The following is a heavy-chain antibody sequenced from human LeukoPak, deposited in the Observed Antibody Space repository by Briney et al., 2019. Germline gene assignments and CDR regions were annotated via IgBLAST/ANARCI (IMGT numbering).Heavy chain of an antibody. V-gene: IGHV1-69*04. CDR2: IIPILGIA. J-gene: IGHJ6*02. CDR1: GGTFSSYA. D-gene: IGHD3-22*01. Sequence: GASVKVSCKASGGTFSSYAISWVRQAPGQGLEWMGRIIPILGIANYAQKFQGRVTITADKSTSTAYMELSSLRSDDTAVYYCARALVVVITKPCYYYGMDVWGQGTTVTVSS. CDR3: ARALVVVITKPCYYYGMDV.